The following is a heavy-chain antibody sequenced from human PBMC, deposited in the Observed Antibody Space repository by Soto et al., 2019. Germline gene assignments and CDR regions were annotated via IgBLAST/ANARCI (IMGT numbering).Heavy chain of an antibody. CDR1: GFTFSSHA. V-gene: IGHV3-23*01. CDR3: ARDLWWYRH. D-gene: IGHD2-15*01. CDR2: ISAGSEGA. J-gene: IGHJ4*02. Sequence: GGSLRLSCAAFGFTFSSHAMSWGRQAPWKGLGGISSISAGSEGAYYADSVKVRFSISRDNSINTLYLQMNSLRAEDTAVYYSARDLWWYRHWGQGTLVTVSS.